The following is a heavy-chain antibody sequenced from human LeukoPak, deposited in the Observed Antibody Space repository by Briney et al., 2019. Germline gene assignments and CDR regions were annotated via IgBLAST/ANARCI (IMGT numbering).Heavy chain of an antibody. J-gene: IGHJ4*02. CDR2: IKQDGTEK. V-gene: IGHV3-7*01. Sequence: GGSLRLSCVASGFIFTTYWMGWVRQAPGKGLEGVANIKQDGTEKYYVDSVKGRFTISRDNAKNSLYLQMNSLRAGDTAVYYCARAQRITIFGVVHRSHWAFDYWGQGTLVTVSS. CDR1: GFIFTTYW. D-gene: IGHD3-3*01. CDR3: ARAQRITIFGVVHRSHWAFDY.